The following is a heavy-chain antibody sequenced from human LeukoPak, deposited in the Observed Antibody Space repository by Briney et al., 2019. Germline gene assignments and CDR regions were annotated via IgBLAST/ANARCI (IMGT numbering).Heavy chain of an antibody. V-gene: IGHV3-11*01. Sequence: GGSLRLSCAASGFTFDDYAMHWVRQAPGKGLEWLSYINIGGTNTHYAESVKGRFTISRDNAKKSLYLEMNNLRAEDTAVYYCATDGAGFDTWGQGVLVTVSS. CDR3: ATDGAGFDT. CDR2: INIGGTNT. CDR1: GFTFDDYA. J-gene: IGHJ5*02.